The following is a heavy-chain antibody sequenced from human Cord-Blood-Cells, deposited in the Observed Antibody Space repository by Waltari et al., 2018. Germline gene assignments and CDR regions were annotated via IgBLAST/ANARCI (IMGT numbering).Heavy chain of an antibody. V-gene: IGHV1-2*02. CDR2: IKPNGGGT. J-gene: IGHJ1*01. CDR1: GYTFTGYY. Sequence: QVQLVQSGAEVKKPGASVKVSCKASGYTFTGYYMHWLRRAPGQGLEWRGSIKPNGGGTSDAQKFQGRVTMTRDTSISTAYMELSRLRSDDTAVYYCARVSGAVVEYFQHWGQGTLVTVSS. D-gene: IGHD3-22*01. CDR3: ARVSGAVVEYFQH.